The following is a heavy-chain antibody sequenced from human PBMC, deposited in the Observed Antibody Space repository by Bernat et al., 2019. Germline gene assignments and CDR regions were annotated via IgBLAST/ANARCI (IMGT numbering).Heavy chain of an antibody. CDR1: GFTFSAYE. CDR2: VTKDGSNK. Sequence: QVQLVESGGGVVQPGRSLRLSCAASGFTFSAYEIHWVRQAPGKGLEWVTLVTKDGSNKYHADSVKGRFTISRDNSKNTVDLEMDSLRTEDTAVYYCAQDFTSWGQGTLVSVSS. D-gene: IGHD3-10*01. V-gene: IGHV3-30*01. J-gene: IGHJ4*02. CDR3: AQDFTS.